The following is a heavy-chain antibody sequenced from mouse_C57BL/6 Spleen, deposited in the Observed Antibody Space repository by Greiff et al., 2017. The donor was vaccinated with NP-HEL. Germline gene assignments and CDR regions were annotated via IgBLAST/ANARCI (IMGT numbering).Heavy chain of an antibody. CDR3: ARGYGNYLYYFDY. CDR2: IDPSDSYT. D-gene: IGHD2-1*01. J-gene: IGHJ2*01. CDR1: GYTFTSYW. V-gene: IGHV1-50*01. Sequence: VQLQQPGAELVKPGASVKLSCKASGYTFTSYWMQWVKQRPGQGLEWIGEIDPSDSYTNYNQKFKGKATLTVDTSSSTAYMQLSSLTSEDSAVYYCARGYGNYLYYFDYWGQGTTLTVSS.